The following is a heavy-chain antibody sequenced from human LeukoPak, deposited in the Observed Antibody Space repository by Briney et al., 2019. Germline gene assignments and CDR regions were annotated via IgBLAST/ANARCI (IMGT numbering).Heavy chain of an antibody. V-gene: IGHV4-59*01. J-gene: IGHJ4*02. Sequence: SETLSLTCTVSGGSISSYYWSWIRQPPGKGLEWIGYIYYSGSTNYNPSLKSRVTISVDTSKNQFSLKLSSVTAADTAVYYCARVLLVRGPFDYWGQGTLVTVSP. CDR2: IYYSGST. D-gene: IGHD3-10*01. CDR1: GGSISSYY. CDR3: ARVLLVRGPFDY.